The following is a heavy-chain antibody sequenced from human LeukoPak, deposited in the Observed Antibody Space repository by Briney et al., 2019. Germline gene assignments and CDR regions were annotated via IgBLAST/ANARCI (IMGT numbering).Heavy chain of an antibody. Sequence: GGSLRLSCAASGFTFSSYSMNWVRQAPGKGLEWVSSISSSSSYIYYADSVKGRFTISRDNAMNSLYLQMNSLRAEDTAVYYCARDRLLWFGEAPDYWGQGTLVTVSS. J-gene: IGHJ4*02. CDR1: GFTFSSYS. CDR3: ARDRLLWFGEAPDY. V-gene: IGHV3-21*01. D-gene: IGHD3-10*01. CDR2: ISSSSSYI.